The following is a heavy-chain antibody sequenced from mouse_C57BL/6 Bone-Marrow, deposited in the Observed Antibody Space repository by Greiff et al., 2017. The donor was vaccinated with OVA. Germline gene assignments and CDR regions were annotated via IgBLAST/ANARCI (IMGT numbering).Heavy chain of an antibody. CDR1: GFTFSDYG. V-gene: IGHV5-17*01. Sequence: EVKVVESGGGLVKPGGSLKLSCAASGFTFSDYGMHWVRQAPEKGLEWVAYISSGSSTIYYADTVKGRFTISRDNAKNTLFLQMTSLRSDDTAMYYCARDYDGSSYWYFDVWGTGTTVTVSS. J-gene: IGHJ1*03. CDR2: ISSGSSTI. CDR3: ARDYDGSSYWYFDV. D-gene: IGHD1-1*01.